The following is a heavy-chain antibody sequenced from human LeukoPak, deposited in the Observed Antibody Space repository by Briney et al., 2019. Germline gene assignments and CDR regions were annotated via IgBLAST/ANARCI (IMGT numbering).Heavy chain of an antibody. CDR1: GFTFSSYA. J-gene: IGHJ3*02. CDR2: ISYDGSNK. CDR3: ARAYNYYDSSGYYTASAFDI. V-gene: IGHV3-30*04. D-gene: IGHD3-22*01. Sequence: GGSLRLSCAASGFTFSSYAMHWVRQAPGKGLEWVAVISYDGSNKYYADSVKGRFTISRDNSKNTLYLQMNSLRAEDTAVYYCARAYNYYDSSGYYTASAFDIWGQGTMVTVSS.